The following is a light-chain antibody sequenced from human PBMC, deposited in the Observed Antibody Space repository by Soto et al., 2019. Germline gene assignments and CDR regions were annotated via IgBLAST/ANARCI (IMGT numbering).Light chain of an antibody. CDR2: GVS. V-gene: IGKV3-15*01. CDR3: QQYDNWPSLT. J-gene: IGKJ4*01. Sequence: EIVMTQSPATLSVSPGERATLSCRASQGFSNSLAEYQQKPGQAPRLLIYGVSTRATGIPARFSGSGSGTEFTLTIRSLQSEDFAVYYCQQYDNWPSLTFGGGTKVEIK. CDR1: QGFSNS.